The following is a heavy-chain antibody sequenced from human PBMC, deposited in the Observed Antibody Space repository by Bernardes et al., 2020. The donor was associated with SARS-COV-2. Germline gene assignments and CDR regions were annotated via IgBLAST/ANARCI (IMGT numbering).Heavy chain of an antibody. V-gene: IGHV1-18*04. CDR1: GYTFTTYG. CDR3: ARDYFESSDYQYDVFDI. CDR2: VSSYNGRT. J-gene: IGHJ6*02. Sequence: ASVKVSCKASGYTFTTYGISWVRQAPGQGLEWMGWVSSYNGRTNYAQKFRGRVTVTTDTSTSTAYMELRSLRSDDTAVYYCARDYFESSDYQYDVFDIWGQGTTVTVSS. D-gene: IGHD3-22*01.